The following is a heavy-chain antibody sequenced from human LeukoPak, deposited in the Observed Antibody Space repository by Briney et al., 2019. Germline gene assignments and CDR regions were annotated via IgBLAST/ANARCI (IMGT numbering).Heavy chain of an antibody. J-gene: IGHJ4*02. CDR1: GFTFTNFA. CDR2: TTSYGTNT. CDR3: AKSGGLWFGELLPRYFDS. Sequence: GGSLRLSCPASGFTFTNFAMNWVRQVAGKGLEWASGTTSYGTNTFYADSVKGRFTISRDNSKNTLFLQMNSLRAEDTAVYYCAKSGGLWFGELLPRYFDSWGQGTLVTVSS. D-gene: IGHD3-10*01. V-gene: IGHV3-23*01.